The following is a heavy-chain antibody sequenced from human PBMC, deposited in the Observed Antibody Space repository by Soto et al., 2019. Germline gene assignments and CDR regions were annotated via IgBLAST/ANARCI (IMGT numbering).Heavy chain of an antibody. CDR2: IKQDGSEK. CDR1: GFTFSSYW. Sequence: GGSLRLSCAASGFTFSSYWMSWVRQAPGKGLEWVANIKQDGSEKYYVDSVKDRFTISRDNAKNSLYLQMNSLRAEDTAVYYCARDCSSTSCPHYDAFDIWGKGTMVTVSS. J-gene: IGHJ3*02. CDR3: ARDCSSTSCPHYDAFDI. V-gene: IGHV3-7*01. D-gene: IGHD2-2*01.